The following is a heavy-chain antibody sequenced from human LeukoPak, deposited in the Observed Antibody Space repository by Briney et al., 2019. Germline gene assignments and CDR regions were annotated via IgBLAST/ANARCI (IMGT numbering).Heavy chain of an antibody. J-gene: IGHJ6*04. CDR2: ISASGTLT. V-gene: IGHV3-48*03. CDR3: ARDGTPIYSSGWVYMDV. Sequence: GGSLRLSCAASGFSFSSYEMNWVRQAPGKGLEWISYISASGTLTHYADSVEGRFTISRDNAKNSLYLQMDSLRGEDTAVYYCARDGTPIYSSGWVYMDVWGKGTTVTISS. CDR1: GFSFSSYE. D-gene: IGHD6-25*01.